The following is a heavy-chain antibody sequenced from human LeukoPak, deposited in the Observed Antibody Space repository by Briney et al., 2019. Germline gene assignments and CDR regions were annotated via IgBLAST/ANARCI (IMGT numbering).Heavy chain of an antibody. Sequence: GASEKVSCKASGYTFTGYYMHWVRQAPGQGLEWMGWINPNSGGTNYAQKFQGRVTMTRDTSISTAYMELSRLRSDDTAVYYCARERYNWTPYYYYYMDVWGKGTTVTISS. CDR3: ARERYNWTPYYYYYMDV. CDR1: GYTFTGYY. V-gene: IGHV1-2*02. D-gene: IGHD1-1*01. J-gene: IGHJ6*03. CDR2: INPNSGGT.